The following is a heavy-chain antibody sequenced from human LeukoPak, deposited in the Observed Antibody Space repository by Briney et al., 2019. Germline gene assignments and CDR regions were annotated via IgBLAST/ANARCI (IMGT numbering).Heavy chain of an antibody. CDR1: GFTFSSYA. J-gene: IGHJ4*02. Sequence: GGSLRLSCAASGFTFSSYAMHWVRQAPGKGLEYVSAISSNGGSTYYANSVKGRFTISRDNSKNTLYLQMGSLRAEDMAVYYCASGGRCSSTSCYLWVGPFDYWGQGTLVTVSS. V-gene: IGHV3-64*01. CDR3: ASGGRCSSTSCYLWVGPFDY. D-gene: IGHD2-2*01. CDR2: ISSNGGST.